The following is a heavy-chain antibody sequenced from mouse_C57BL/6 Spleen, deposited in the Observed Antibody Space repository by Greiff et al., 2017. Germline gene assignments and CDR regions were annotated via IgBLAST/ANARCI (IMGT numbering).Heavy chain of an antibody. CDR2: IDPSDSET. J-gene: IGHJ2*01. Sequence: QVQLKQPGAELVRPGSSVKLSCKASGYTFTSYWMHWVKQRPIQGLEWIGNIDPSDSETHYNQKFKDKATLTVDKSSSTAYMQLSSLTSEDSAVYYCARSPAYYYGSSYYLDYWGQGTTLTVSS. CDR1: GYTFTSYW. V-gene: IGHV1-52*01. CDR3: ARSPAYYYGSSYYLDY. D-gene: IGHD1-1*01.